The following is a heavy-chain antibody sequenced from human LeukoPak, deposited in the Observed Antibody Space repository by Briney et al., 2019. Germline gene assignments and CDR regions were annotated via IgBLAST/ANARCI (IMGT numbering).Heavy chain of an antibody. D-gene: IGHD1-26*01. V-gene: IGHV3-21*01. CDR1: GFTFSSYS. CDR2: ISSSSSYI. CDR3: ARAMKWELLDDAFDI. J-gene: IGHJ3*02. Sequence: GGSLLLSCAASGFTFSSYSMNWVRQAPGKGLEWVSSISSSSSYIYYADSVKGRFTISRDNAKNSLYLQMNSLRAEDTAVYYCARAMKWELLDDAFDIWGQGTLVTVSS.